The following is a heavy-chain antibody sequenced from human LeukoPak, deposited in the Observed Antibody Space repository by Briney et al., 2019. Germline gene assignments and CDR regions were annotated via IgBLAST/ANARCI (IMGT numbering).Heavy chain of an antibody. J-gene: IGHJ6*03. Sequence: GGSLRLSCAASGFTFSSYSMNWVRQAPGKGLEWVSSISSSSSYIYYADSVKGRFTISRDNAKNSLYLQMNSLRAEDTAVYYCARDKYSSGWYTYYYYYYMDVWGKGTTVTVSS. V-gene: IGHV3-21*01. D-gene: IGHD6-19*01. CDR1: GFTFSSYS. CDR3: ARDKYSSGWYTYYYYYYMDV. CDR2: ISSSSSYI.